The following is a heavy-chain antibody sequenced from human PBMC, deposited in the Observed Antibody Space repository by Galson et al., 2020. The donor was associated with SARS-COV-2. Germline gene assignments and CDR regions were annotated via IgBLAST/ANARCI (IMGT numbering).Heavy chain of an antibody. J-gene: IGHJ4*02. V-gene: IGHV3-23*01. D-gene: IGHD1-1*01. Sequence: GGSLRLSCAASEFTFTKYAMSWIRQGPGKGLEWVSAISASGATTFYPDSVKGRFTIYRDDSKNTLYLQMNSLRVEDTAVYYCAKALETQTFYYDYRGQGTLVTVSS. CDR3: AKALETQTFYYDY. CDR2: ISASGATT. CDR1: EFTFTKYA.